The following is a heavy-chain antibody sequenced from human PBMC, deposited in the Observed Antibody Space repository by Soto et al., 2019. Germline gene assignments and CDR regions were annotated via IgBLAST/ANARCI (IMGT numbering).Heavy chain of an antibody. CDR3: ARQGGSLNYYYYGMDV. V-gene: IGHV5-51*01. J-gene: IGHJ6*02. CDR1: GYSFTSYW. Sequence: PGESLKISCKGSGYSFTSYWIGWVRQMPGKGLEGMGIIYPGDSDTRYSPSFQGQVTISADKSISTAYLQWSSLKASDTAMYYCARQGGSLNYYYYGMDVWGQGTTVTVSS. D-gene: IGHD1-26*01. CDR2: IYPGDSDT.